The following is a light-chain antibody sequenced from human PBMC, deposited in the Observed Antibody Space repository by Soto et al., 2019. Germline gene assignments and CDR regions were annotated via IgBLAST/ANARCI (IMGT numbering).Light chain of an antibody. CDR2: DAS. J-gene: IGKJ5*01. V-gene: IGKV3D-20*02. CDR3: QQRSSWPIT. CDR1: QSVSSSY. Sequence: IVLTQSPATLSLSPGERHTLSCRASQSVSSSYLAWYQQKPGQAPRLLIYDASSRATGIPARFSGSGSGTDFTLTISSLEPEDFAVYYCQQRSSWPITFGQGTRLEI.